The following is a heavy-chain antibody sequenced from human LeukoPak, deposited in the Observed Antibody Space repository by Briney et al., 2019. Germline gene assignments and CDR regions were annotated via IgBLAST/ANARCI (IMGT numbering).Heavy chain of an antibody. CDR2: IIPIFGTA. D-gene: IGHD2-2*02. CDR3: ARNGHCSSTSCYTLSPDAFDI. V-gene: IGHV1-69*13. J-gene: IGHJ3*02. CDR1: GGTFSSYA. Sequence: GASVKVSCKASGGTFSSYAISWVRQAPGQGLEWMGGIIPIFGTANYAQKFQGRVTITADESTSTAYMELSSLRSEDTAVYYCARNGHCSSTSCYTLSPDAFDIWGQGTMVTVSS.